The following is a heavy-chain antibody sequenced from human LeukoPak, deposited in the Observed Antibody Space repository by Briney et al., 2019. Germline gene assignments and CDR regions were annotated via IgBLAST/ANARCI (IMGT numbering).Heavy chain of an antibody. V-gene: IGHV3-21*01. CDR3: ARDPGYSGSYSAPFDY. CDR1: GFTFSSYS. J-gene: IGHJ4*02. D-gene: IGHD1-26*01. Sequence: PGGSLRLSCAASGFTFSSYSMNWVRQAPGKGLEWGSSITSSSSYIYYADSVKGRFTISRDNAKNSLYLQMNSLRAEDTAVYYCARDPGYSGSYSAPFDYWGQGTLVTVSS. CDR2: ITSSSSYI.